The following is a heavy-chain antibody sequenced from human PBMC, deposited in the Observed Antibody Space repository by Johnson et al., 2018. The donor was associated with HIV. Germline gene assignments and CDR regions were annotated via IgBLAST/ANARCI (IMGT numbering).Heavy chain of an antibody. CDR1: GFTFSSYA. Sequence: VQLVESGGGLVQPGGSLRLSCAASGFTFSSYAMSWVRQAPGKGLEWVGRIKSKTDGGTTDYAAPVKGRFTISRDDSKNTLYLQMNSLKTEDTAVYYCTTDREYCSGGSCYLNAFDIWGQGTMVTVSS. V-gene: IGHV3-15*01. D-gene: IGHD2-15*01. J-gene: IGHJ3*02. CDR2: IKSKTDGGTT. CDR3: TTDREYCSGGSCYLNAFDI.